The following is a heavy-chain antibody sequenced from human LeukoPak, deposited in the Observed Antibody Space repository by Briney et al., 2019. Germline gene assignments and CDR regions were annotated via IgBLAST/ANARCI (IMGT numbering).Heavy chain of an antibody. CDR1: GFTFSSYG. J-gene: IGHJ3*02. CDR3: ARDGIPYDSSGYYPGDDAFDI. D-gene: IGHD3-22*01. V-gene: IGHV3-30*03. CDR2: ISYDGSNK. Sequence: PGGSLRLSCAASGFTFSSYGMHWVRQAPGKGLEWVAVISYDGSNKYYADSVKGRFTISRDNSKNTLYLQMNSLRAEDTAVYYCARDGIPYDSSGYYPGDDAFDIWGQGTMVTVSS.